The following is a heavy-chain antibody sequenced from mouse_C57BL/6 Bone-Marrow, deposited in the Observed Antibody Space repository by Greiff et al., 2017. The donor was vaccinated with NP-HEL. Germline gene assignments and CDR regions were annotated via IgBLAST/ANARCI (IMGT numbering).Heavy chain of an antibody. CDR3: ARGSSYGYFDV. Sequence: DVKLVESGGGLVKPGGSLKLSCAASGFTFSSYAMSWVRQTPEKRLEWVATISDGGSYTYYPDNVKGRFTISRDNAKNNLYLQMSHLKSEDTAMYYWARGSSYGYFDVWAQGPRSPSPQ. CDR1: GFTFSSYA. J-gene: IGHJ1*03. V-gene: IGHV5-4*03. D-gene: IGHD1-1*01. CDR2: ISDGGSYT.